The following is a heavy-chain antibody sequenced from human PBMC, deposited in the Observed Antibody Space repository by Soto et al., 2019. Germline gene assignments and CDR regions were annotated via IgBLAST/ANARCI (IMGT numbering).Heavy chain of an antibody. V-gene: IGHV1-2*04. CDR1: GYIFTYVG. Sequence: ASVKVSCKTSGYIFTYVGVSWVRQAPGQGLEWMGWINPNSGGTNYAQKFQGWVTMTRDTSISTAYMELSRLRSDDTAVYYCARELGYYDILTGYHHDAFDIWGQGTMVTVSS. CDR3: ARELGYYDILTGYHHDAFDI. CDR2: INPNSGGT. J-gene: IGHJ3*02. D-gene: IGHD3-9*01.